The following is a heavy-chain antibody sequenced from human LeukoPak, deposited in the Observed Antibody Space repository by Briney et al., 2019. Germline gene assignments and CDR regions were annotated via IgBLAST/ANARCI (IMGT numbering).Heavy chain of an antibody. Sequence: GGSVRLSCAACGFTFSSYSMNWVRQAPGKGLEGVSFISSSSSYIYYADSVKGRFTISRDNAKNSLYLQMNSLRAEDTAVYYCARDLRSSGYYAFDYWGQGTLVTVSS. CDR1: GFTFSSYS. CDR3: ARDLRSSGYYAFDY. D-gene: IGHD3-22*01. J-gene: IGHJ4*02. V-gene: IGHV3-21*01. CDR2: ISSSSSYI.